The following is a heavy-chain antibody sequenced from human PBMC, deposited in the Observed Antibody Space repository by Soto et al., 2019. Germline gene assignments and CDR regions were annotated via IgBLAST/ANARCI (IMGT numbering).Heavy chain of an antibody. CDR3: ARESEDLTSNFDY. J-gene: IGHJ4*02. CDR1: GVTLTRYS. V-gene: IGHV3-21*06. Sequence: GGSLRLSCSASGVTLTRYSMNWVRQAPGKGLEWVSSISSTTNYIYYGDSMKGRFTISRDNAKNSLYLEMNSLRAEDTAVYYCARESEDLTSNFDYWGQGTLVTVSS. CDR2: ISSTTNYI.